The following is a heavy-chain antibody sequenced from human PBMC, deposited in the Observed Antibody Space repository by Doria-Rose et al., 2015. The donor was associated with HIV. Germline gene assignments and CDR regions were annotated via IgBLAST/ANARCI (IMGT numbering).Heavy chain of an antibody. CDR2: IFSDDER. CDR3: ARIKSSRWYHKYYFDF. D-gene: IGHD6-13*01. CDR1: GVSLSSPGMG. J-gene: IGHJ4*02. V-gene: IGHV2-26*01. Sequence: QVQLVQSGPVLVKPTETLTLTCTASGVSLSSPGMGVSWIRQPPGKALEWLANIFSDDERSYKTSLKSRLTISRGTSKSQVVLTMTDMDPVDTATYYCARIKSSRWYHKYYFDFWGQGTLVIVS.